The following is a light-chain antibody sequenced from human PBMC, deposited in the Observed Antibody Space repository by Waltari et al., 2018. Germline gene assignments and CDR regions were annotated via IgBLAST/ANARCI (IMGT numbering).Light chain of an antibody. CDR2: GVS. J-gene: IGKJ4*01. CDR1: QTVRSSF. CDR3: QQYGSSLPLA. Sequence: ELVLTQSPGTLSLSPGERATLSCRASQTVRSSFLAWYQQKPGQAPRLLIYGVSSRATGIPDRFSGSGSGTDFTLTISRLEPEDFAVYYCQQYGSSLPLAFGGGTKLQIK. V-gene: IGKV3-20*01.